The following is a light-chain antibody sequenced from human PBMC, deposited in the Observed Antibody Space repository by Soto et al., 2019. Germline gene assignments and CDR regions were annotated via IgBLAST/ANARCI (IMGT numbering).Light chain of an antibody. Sequence: DIQMTQSPSTLSASVGDRVTITCRASQSISSWLAWYQQKPGKAPKLLIYDASNLQTGVPSRFSGSGSGTDFNLTISSLQPEDIATYYCQQYDSLPRTFGQGTKVDNK. CDR2: DAS. CDR3: QQYDSLPRT. CDR1: QSISSW. J-gene: IGKJ1*01. V-gene: IGKV1-33*01.